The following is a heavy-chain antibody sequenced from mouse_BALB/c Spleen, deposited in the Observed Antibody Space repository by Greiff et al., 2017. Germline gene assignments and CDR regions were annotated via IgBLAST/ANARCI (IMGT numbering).Heavy chain of an antibody. Sequence: EVHLVESGGGLVQPGGSRKLSCAASGFTFSSFGMHWVRQAPEKGLEWVAYISSGSSTIYYADTVKGRFTISRDNPKNTLFLQMTSLRSEDTAMYYCALTGFAYWGQGTLVTVSA. D-gene: IGHD4-1*01. CDR2: ISSGSSTI. CDR3: ALTGFAY. V-gene: IGHV5-17*02. CDR1: GFTFSSFG. J-gene: IGHJ3*01.